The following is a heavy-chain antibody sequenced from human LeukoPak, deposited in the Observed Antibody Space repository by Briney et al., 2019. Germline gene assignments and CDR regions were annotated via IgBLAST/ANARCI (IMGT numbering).Heavy chain of an antibody. CDR3: AREDERAIAVATYGVDV. D-gene: IGHD6-19*01. Sequence: SETLSLTCAVYGGSFSGYYWSWIRQPPGKGLEWIGEINHSGSTNYNPSLKSRVTISVDTSKNQFSLKLSSVTAADTAVYYCAREDERAIAVATYGVDVWGQGTTVTVSS. CDR1: GGSFSGYY. J-gene: IGHJ6*02. V-gene: IGHV4-34*01. CDR2: INHSGST.